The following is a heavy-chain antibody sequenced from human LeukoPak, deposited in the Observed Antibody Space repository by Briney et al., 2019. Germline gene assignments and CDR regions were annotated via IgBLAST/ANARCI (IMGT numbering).Heavy chain of an antibody. CDR2: INKPGIEK. CDR3: VRGRCFYRLGISLSF. CDR1: GFSFDNYW. V-gene: IGHV3-7*04. Sequence: GGSLRLSCAASGFSFDNYWMTWVRQAPGKGLEWVASINKPGIEKYYVDSVKGRFTISRDNAKESLSLQMNSLRAEDTAVYYCVRGRCFYRLGISLSFWGQETLVTV. D-gene: IGHD3-16*01. J-gene: IGHJ4*02.